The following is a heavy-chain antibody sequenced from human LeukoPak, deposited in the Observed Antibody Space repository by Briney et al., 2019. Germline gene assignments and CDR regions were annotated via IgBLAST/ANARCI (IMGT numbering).Heavy chain of an antibody. J-gene: IGHJ4*02. D-gene: IGHD3-3*01. Sequence: GGSLRLSCAASGFTFSSYWMHWVRQAPGKGLVWVSRINSDGSSTSYADSVQGRLTISRDNAKNTLYLQMNSLRAEDTAVYYCARGTNTIFGVVTPRVYWGQGTLVTVSS. CDR1: GFTFSSYW. CDR2: INSDGSST. CDR3: ARGTNTIFGVVTPRVY. V-gene: IGHV3-74*01.